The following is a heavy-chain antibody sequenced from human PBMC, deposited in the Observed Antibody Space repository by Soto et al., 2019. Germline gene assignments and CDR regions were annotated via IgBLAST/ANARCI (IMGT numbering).Heavy chain of an antibody. CDR3: ARGSLRRLHLGELSLNPWETWFDP. CDR1: GGSISSGGYY. Sequence: SETLSLTCTVSGGSISSGGYYWSWIRQHPGKGLEWIGYTYYSGSTYYNPSLKSRVTISVDTSKNQFSLKLSSVTAADTAVYYCARGSLRRLHLGELSLNPWETWFDPWGQGTLVTVSS. V-gene: IGHV4-31*03. D-gene: IGHD3-16*02. J-gene: IGHJ5*02. CDR2: TYYSGST.